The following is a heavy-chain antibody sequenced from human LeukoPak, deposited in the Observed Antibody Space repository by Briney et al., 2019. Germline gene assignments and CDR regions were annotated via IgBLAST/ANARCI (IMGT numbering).Heavy chain of an antibody. CDR2: ICSASSYK. D-gene: IGHD6-19*01. V-gene: IGHV3-21*01. CDR1: GFTLIDYS. Sequence: GRSLRPSFAASGFTLIDYSMKAVRPAPGKGLEWVSAICSASSYKYYGDSVKGRFTISRDNAKNSLYLQMNSLRVEDTAVYYCARGPTLIGVAGTWPLDYWGQGTLVIVSS. CDR3: ARGPTLIGVAGTWPLDY. J-gene: IGHJ4*02.